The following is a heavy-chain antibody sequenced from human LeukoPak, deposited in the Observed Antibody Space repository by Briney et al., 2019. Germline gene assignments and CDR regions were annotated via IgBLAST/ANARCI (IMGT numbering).Heavy chain of an antibody. Sequence: GESLKISCKASGYSFTSYWIGWARQMPGKGLEWMGIIYPGDSETRYSPSFQGQVTISADKSLSTAYLQWSSLKASDTAMYFCARSGTSWYEFDYWGQGTLISVSS. CDR3: ARSGTSWYEFDY. CDR2: IYPGDSET. V-gene: IGHV5-51*01. CDR1: GYSFTSYW. D-gene: IGHD2-2*01. J-gene: IGHJ4*02.